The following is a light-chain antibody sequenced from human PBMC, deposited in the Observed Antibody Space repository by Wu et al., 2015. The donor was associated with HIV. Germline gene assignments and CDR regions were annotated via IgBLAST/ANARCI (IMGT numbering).Light chain of an antibody. CDR1: QSISSY. V-gene: IGKV1-39*01. CDR2: GAS. CDR3: QQHNYWPSIT. Sequence: DIQMTQSPSSLSASVGDRVTITCRASQSISSYLNWYQQKPGKAPELLIYGASSLHSGVPSRFSGSGSGTDFTLTISSLQSEDFAVYYCQQHNYWPSITFGQGTRLDIK. J-gene: IGKJ5*01.